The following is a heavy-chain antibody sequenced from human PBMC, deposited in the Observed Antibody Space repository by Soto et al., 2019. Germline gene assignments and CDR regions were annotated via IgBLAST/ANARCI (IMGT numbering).Heavy chain of an antibody. Sequence: ETLSLTCTVSGGSVNSDNFYWSWIRQPPGRGLEWIGYIYYTGSTNYNPSPKSRVTISIDTSRNQFSLKLSSVTAADTAVYYCAREFSNSPEAFDSWGQGSLVTVSS. J-gene: IGHJ4*02. CDR1: GGSVNSDNFY. V-gene: IGHV4-61*01. D-gene: IGHD6-6*01. CDR3: AREFSNSPEAFDS. CDR2: IYYTGST.